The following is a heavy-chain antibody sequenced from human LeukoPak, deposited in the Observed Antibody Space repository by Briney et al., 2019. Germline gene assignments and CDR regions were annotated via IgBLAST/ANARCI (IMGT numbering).Heavy chain of an antibody. V-gene: IGHV3-74*01. Sequence: GGSLRLSCAASGFTFSSYWMHWVRQAPGKGLVWVSRINSDGSSTSYADSVKGRFTISRDNAKNTLYLQMNSLRAEDTAVYYCARASFYSYGHDAFDIWGQGTMVTVSS. J-gene: IGHJ3*02. CDR2: INSDGSST. D-gene: IGHD5-18*01. CDR3: ARASFYSYGHDAFDI. CDR1: GFTFSSYW.